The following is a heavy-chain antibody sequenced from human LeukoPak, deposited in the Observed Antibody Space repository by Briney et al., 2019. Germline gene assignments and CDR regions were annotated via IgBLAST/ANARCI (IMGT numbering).Heavy chain of an antibody. Sequence: PGGSLRLSCAASGFTFSDYYMSWMRQAPGKGLEWVSYISSSGSTIYYADSVKGRITISRDNAKNSLYLQMNSLRAEDTAVYYCARVSTGYSSGWYAYYYYYYGMDVWGQGTTVTVSS. V-gene: IGHV3-11*01. CDR2: ISSSGSTI. CDR3: ARVSTGYSSGWYAYYYYYYGMDV. J-gene: IGHJ6*02. CDR1: GFTFSDYY. D-gene: IGHD6-19*01.